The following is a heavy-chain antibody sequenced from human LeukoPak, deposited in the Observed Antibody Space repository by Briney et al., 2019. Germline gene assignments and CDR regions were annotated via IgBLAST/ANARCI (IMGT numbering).Heavy chain of an antibody. CDR3: ARVLIAARRVCYFDY. CDR2: IYYSGST. D-gene: IGHD6-6*01. J-gene: IGHJ4*02. CDR1: GGSISSSSYY. V-gene: IGHV4-39*07. Sequence: SETLSLTCTVSGGSISSSSYYWGWIRQPPGKGLEWIGSIYYSGSTYYNPSLKSRVTISVDTSKNQFSLKLSSVTAADTAVYYCARVLIAARRVCYFDYWGQGTLVTVSS.